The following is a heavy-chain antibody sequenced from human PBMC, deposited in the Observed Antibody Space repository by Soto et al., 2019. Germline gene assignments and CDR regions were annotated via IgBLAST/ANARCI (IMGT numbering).Heavy chain of an antibody. CDR1: GYTFTSYG. CDR3: AREGGSGWYEDYYYYYGMDV. V-gene: IGHV1-18*01. D-gene: IGHD6-19*01. J-gene: IGHJ6*02. CDR2: ISAYNGNT. Sequence: ASVKVSCKASGYTFTSYGISWVRQAPGQGLEWMGWISAYNGNTNYAQKLQGRVTMTTDTSTSTAYMELRSLRSDDTAVYYCAREGGSGWYEDYYYYYGMDVWGQGTTVTVSS.